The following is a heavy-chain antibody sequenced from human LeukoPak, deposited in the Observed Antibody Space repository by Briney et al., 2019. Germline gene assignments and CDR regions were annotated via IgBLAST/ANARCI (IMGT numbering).Heavy chain of an antibody. CDR1: GGSISSYY. J-gene: IGHJ6*02. D-gene: IGHD3-10*01. V-gene: IGHV4-59*01. CDR2: IYYSGST. Sequence: SETLSLTCTVSGGSISSYYWSWIRQPPGEGLEWIGYIYYSGSTNYNPSLKSRVTISVDTSKNQFSLKLSSVTAADTAVYYCARDRRFGENSYYYYYGMDVWGQGTTVTVSS. CDR3: ARDRRFGENSYYYYYGMDV.